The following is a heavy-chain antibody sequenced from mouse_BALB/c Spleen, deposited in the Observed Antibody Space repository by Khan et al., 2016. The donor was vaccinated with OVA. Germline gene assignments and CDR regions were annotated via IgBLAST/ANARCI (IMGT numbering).Heavy chain of an antibody. J-gene: IGHJ1*01. Sequence: EVQLQESGPGLVKPSQSLTLTCTVTGYSITSDYAWNWIRQFPGSKLEWTGYIHYSGSTSYNPSLKSRISITRDTSKNQSFLQFNSVTTEDTATXDCARRGVWGPGTTVTVSS. CDR2: IHYSGST. CDR3: ARRGV. CDR1: GYSITSDYA. V-gene: IGHV3-2*02.